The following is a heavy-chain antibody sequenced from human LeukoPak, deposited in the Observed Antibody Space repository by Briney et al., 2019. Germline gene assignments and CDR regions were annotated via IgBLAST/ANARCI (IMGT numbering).Heavy chain of an antibody. Sequence: PSQTLSLICSVSGASITRTDYYWSWIRQPPGKGPEWIGYIHYSGSAYSGSAYYNPSLKSRVTISEDTSKNQFSLKLTSVTAADTAVYYCAGTPDWFGPWGQGTLVTVSS. CDR2: IHYSGSAYSGSA. J-gene: IGHJ5*02. V-gene: IGHV4-30-4*01. CDR3: AGTPDWFGP. CDR1: GASITRTDYY.